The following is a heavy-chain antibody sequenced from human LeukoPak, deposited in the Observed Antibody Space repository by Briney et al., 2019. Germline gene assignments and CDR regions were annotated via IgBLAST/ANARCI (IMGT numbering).Heavy chain of an antibody. CDR2: IYHTGTT. V-gene: IGHV4-39*02. J-gene: IGHJ5*02. CDR3: ARRNVPGGGNWFDP. CDR1: GDSITNARSY. Sequence: SETLSLTCTVSGDSITNARSYWGWIRQPPGEGLEWIGAIYHTGTTYYKSSLKSRAAISLDMSKNHFSLRLNSVTAADTAIYFCARRNVPGGGNWFDPRGQGTLVVVSS. D-gene: IGHD3-10*01.